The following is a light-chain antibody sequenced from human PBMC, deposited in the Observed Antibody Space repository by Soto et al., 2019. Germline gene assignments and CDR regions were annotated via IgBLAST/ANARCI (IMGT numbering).Light chain of an antibody. CDR3: QQYYSTPTWT. CDR2: LAS. Sequence: DIVMTQSPDSLAVSLGERDTINCKSSQSVLYSSNNKNYLAWYQQKPGQPPKLLIYLASTRESGVPDRFSGSGSGTDFTLTISSLQAEDVAVYYCQQYYSTPTWTFGQGTKVEIK. J-gene: IGKJ1*01. CDR1: QSVLYSSNNKNY. V-gene: IGKV4-1*01.